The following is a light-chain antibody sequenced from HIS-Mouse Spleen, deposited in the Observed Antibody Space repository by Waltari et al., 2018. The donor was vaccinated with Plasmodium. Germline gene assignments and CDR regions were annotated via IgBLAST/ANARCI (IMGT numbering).Light chain of an antibody. Sequence: SYELTRPPSVSVSPGQTARITCPGDALPTKYAYWYQQKSGQAPVLVIYEDSKRPSGIPEGFSGSSSGTMAILTISGAQVEDEADYYCYSTDSSGNHRVFGGGTKLTVL. CDR2: EDS. J-gene: IGLJ3*02. CDR1: ALPTKY. V-gene: IGLV3-10*01. CDR3: YSTDSSGNHRV.